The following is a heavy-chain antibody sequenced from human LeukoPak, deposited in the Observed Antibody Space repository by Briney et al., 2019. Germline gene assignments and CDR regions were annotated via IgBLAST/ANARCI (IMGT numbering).Heavy chain of an antibody. Sequence: PSETLSLTCAVSGYSISSGYYWGWIRQPPGKGLEWIGSIYHSGSTYYNPSLKSRVTISVDTSKNQFSLKLSSVTDADTAVYYCARQDAMVRGVGYYYYMDVWGKGTTVTVSS. CDR1: GYSISSGYY. D-gene: IGHD3-10*01. CDR2: IYHSGST. CDR3: ARQDAMVRGVGYYYYMDV. V-gene: IGHV4-38-2*01. J-gene: IGHJ6*03.